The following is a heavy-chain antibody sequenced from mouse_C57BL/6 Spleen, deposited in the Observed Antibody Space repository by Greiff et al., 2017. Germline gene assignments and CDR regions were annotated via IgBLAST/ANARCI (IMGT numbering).Heavy chain of an antibody. CDR1: GYSFTSYY. CDR2: IYPGSGNT. Sequence: VQLKESGPELVKPGASVKISCKASGYSFTSYYIHWVKQRPGQGLEWIGWIYPGSGNTKYNEKFKGKATLTADTSSRTAYMQLSSLTSEDSAVYYCARSGDYYAMDYWGQGTSVTVSS. V-gene: IGHV1-66*01. CDR3: ARSGDYYAMDY. J-gene: IGHJ4*01. D-gene: IGHD3-1*01.